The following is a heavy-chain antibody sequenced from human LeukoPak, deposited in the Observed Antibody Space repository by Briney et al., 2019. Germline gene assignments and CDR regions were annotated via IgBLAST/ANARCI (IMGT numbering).Heavy chain of an antibody. Sequence: ASVKVSCKASGYTFTSYYMHWVRQAPGQGLEWMGIINPSGGSTSYAQKFQGRVTMTRDMSTSTVYMELSSLRSEDTAVYYGARAVQVERPPPLIGYYYMDVWGKGTTVTVSS. CDR1: GYTFTSYY. CDR2: INPSGGST. J-gene: IGHJ6*03. D-gene: IGHD1-1*01. V-gene: IGHV1-46*01. CDR3: ARAVQVERPPPLIGYYYMDV.